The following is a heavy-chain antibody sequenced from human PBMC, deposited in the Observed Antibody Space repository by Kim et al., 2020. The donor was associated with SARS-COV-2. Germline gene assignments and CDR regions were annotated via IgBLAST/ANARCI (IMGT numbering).Heavy chain of an antibody. J-gene: IGHJ4*02. D-gene: IGHD2-2*01. Sequence: GGSLRLSCAASGFTFNTYGMHWVRQAPGKGLEWVAFISNDGRNNYYTDSVKGRFTISRDNSKNTLYLQMNSLRAEDTSVYFCANGRLEPVATSPEFDYWGQGTLVTVSS. V-gene: IGHV3-30*18. CDR1: GFTFNTYG. CDR2: ISNDGRNN. CDR3: ANGRLEPVATSPEFDY.